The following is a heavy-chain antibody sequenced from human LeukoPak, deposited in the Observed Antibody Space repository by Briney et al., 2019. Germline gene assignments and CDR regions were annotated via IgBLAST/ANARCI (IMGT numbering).Heavy chain of an antibody. V-gene: IGHV4-59*01. Sequence: PSQTLSLTCTVSGGSISSYYWSWIRQPPGKGLEWIGYIYYSGSTNYNPSLKSRVTISVDTSKNQFSLKLSSVTAADTAVYYCARAQISSGWYDAPRFFDYWGQGTLVTVSS. CDR1: GGSISSYY. J-gene: IGHJ4*02. CDR2: IYYSGST. CDR3: ARAQISSGWYDAPRFFDY. D-gene: IGHD6-19*01.